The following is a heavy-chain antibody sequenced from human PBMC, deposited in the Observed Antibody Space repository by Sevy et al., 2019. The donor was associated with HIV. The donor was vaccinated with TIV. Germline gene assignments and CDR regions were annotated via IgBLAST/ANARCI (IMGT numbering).Heavy chain of an antibody. CDR1: GFIFNSYV. CDR2: ISGHGGRT. D-gene: IGHD3-3*01. CDR3: AGGFWSGFDY. Sequence: GGSLRLSCAASGFIFNSYVMTWVRQAPGKGLDWVSSISGHGGRTYYADSVKGRFTISRDNSRKMVDLQMNSLRVEDTAVYYCAGGFWSGFDYWGQGILVTVSS. V-gene: IGHV3-23*01. J-gene: IGHJ4*02.